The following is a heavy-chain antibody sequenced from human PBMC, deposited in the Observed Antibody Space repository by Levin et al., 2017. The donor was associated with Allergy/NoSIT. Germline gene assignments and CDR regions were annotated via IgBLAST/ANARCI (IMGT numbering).Heavy chain of an antibody. CDR1: GFTFNNYA. CDR3: ARGGLSILATILDH. D-gene: IGHD5-12*01. V-gene: IGHV3-30*14. CDR2: MSYDGSNK. J-gene: IGHJ4*02. Sequence: PGGSLRLSCAASGFTFNNYALYWVRQAPGKGLEWVAVMSYDGSNKYYADSVKGRFTISRDNSKNTLYLQINSLRADDTAVYYCARGGLSILATILDHWGQGTLVTVSS.